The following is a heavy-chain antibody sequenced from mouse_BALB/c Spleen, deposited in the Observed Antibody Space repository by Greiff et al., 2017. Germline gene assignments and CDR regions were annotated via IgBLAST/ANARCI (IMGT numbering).Heavy chain of an antibody. CDR3: TGGYDVGYYAMDY. Sequence: EVKLMESGGGLVQPGGSMKLSCVASGFTFSSYWMSWVRQSPEKGLEWVAEIRLKSDNYATHYAESVKGKFTISRDDSKSRLYLQMNSLRAEDTGIYYCTGGYDVGYYAMDYWGQGTSVTVSS. D-gene: IGHD2-2*01. V-gene: IGHV6-3*01. CDR1: GFTFSSYW. CDR2: IRLKSDNYAT. J-gene: IGHJ4*01.